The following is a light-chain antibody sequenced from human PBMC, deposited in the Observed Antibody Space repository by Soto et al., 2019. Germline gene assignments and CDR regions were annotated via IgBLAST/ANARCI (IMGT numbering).Light chain of an antibody. J-gene: IGKJ1*01. CDR1: QSVRNN. V-gene: IGKV3-15*01. Sequence: IGVTQSPATLSVSPGERATLSCRASQSVRNNLAWYQQRPGQAPRLLIYDASTRATGVPASFSGSGSGTGFTLTISSLQSEDFALYYCQQYNNWPQTFGQGTKVDIK. CDR3: QQYNNWPQT. CDR2: DAS.